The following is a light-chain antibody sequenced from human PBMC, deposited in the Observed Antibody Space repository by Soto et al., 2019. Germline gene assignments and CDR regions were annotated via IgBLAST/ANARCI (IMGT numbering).Light chain of an antibody. CDR2: GAS. V-gene: IGKV3-15*01. J-gene: IGKJ5*01. CDR1: RSVSSN. Sequence: EIVMTQSPATLSVSPGERATLSCRASRSVSSNLAWYQQKPGQAPRLLIYGASTRATGIPARFSGSGSGTEFTLTISSLQSEDFAVYYCQPYNNWPPFTFGQGTRLEIK. CDR3: QPYNNWPPFT.